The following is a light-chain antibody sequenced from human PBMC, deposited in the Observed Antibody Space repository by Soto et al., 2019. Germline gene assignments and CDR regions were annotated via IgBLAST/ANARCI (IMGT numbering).Light chain of an antibody. J-gene: IGLJ1*01. CDR1: SSDVGGYNY. Sequence: QSALTQPPSASGSPGQSVTISCTGTSSDVGGYNYVSWYQQHPGKAPKLMIYEVSKRPSGVPDRFSGSKSSNTASLTVSGLQAEDEADYYCSSYAGSNLYVFGTGTKVTVL. V-gene: IGLV2-8*01. CDR3: SSYAGSNLYV. CDR2: EVS.